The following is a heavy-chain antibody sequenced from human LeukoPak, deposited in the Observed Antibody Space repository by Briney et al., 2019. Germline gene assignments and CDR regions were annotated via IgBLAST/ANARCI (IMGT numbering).Heavy chain of an antibody. CDR2: IIPIFGTA. Sequence: GASVKVSCKASGGTFSSYAISWVRQAPGQGLEWMGGIIPIFGTANYAQKFQGRVTITADESTSTAYMELSSLRSEDTAVYYCARGGDCSSTSCYRYYYYYSMDVWGKGTTVTVSS. J-gene: IGHJ6*04. CDR1: GGTFSSYA. CDR3: ARGGDCSSTSCYRYYYYYSMDV. D-gene: IGHD2-2*01. V-gene: IGHV1-69*13.